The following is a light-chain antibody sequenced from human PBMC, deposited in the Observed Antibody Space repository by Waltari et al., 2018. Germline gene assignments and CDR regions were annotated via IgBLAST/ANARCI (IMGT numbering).Light chain of an antibody. V-gene: IGLV2-14*03. CDR1: SSRVGAHNY. J-gene: IGLJ2*01. Sequence: QSAVSQLAYVSGSPGQTITLSCTGTSSRVGAHNYSPGYQQHPGKAPKLMIYDVSNPPSGVSNRFSGSKSGNTASLTISGLQAEDESDYYCSSHISTSTLELFGEGTSLTVL. CDR3: SSHISTSTLEL. CDR2: DVS.